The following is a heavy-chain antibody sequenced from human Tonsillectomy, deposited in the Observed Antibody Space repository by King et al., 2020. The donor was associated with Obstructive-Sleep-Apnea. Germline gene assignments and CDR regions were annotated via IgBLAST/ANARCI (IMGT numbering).Heavy chain of an antibody. V-gene: IGHV4-30-4*01. CDR1: GGSISSGDYY. D-gene: IGHD4-23*01. CDR2: IYYSGST. Sequence: QLQESGPGLVKPSQTLSLTCTVSGGSISSGDYYWSWIRQPPGKGLGWIGYIYYSGSTYYNPSLKSRVTISVDTSKNQFSLKLSSVTAADTAVYYCARDRDYDYGGNSGWYFDLWGRGTLVTVSS. CDR3: ARDRDYDYGGNSGWYFDL. J-gene: IGHJ2*01.